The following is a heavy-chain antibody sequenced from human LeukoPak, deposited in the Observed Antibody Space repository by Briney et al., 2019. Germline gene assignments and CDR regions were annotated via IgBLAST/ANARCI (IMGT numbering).Heavy chain of an antibody. CDR1: GGPISSYY. Sequence: NASETLSLTCTVSGGPISSYYWSWIRQLPGKGLEWIGYIYYSGSTNYNPSLESRVTISVDTSKNQFSLKLSSVTAADTAVYYCARDCRVGLSGGSCIWGQGTLVTVSS. CDR3: ARDCRVGLSGGSCI. V-gene: IGHV4-59*01. D-gene: IGHD2-15*01. J-gene: IGHJ4*02. CDR2: IYYSGST.